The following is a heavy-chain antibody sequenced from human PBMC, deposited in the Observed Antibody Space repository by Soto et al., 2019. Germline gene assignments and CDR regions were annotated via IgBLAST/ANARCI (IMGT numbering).Heavy chain of an antibody. CDR2: IYHSGST. V-gene: IGHV4-4*02. CDR1: GGSISSSNW. D-gene: IGHD3-10*01. J-gene: IGHJ4*02. CDR3: ARLVVRDVDPYYFDY. Sequence: SETLSLTCAVSGGSISSSNWWSWVRQPPGKGLEWIGEIYHSGSTNYNPSLKSRVTISVDKSKNQFSLKLSSVTAADTAVYYCARLVVRDVDPYYFDYWGQGTLVTVSS.